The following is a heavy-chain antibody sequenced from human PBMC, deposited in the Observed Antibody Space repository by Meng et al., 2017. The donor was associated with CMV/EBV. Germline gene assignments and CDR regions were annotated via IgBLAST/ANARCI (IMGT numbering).Heavy chain of an antibody. Sequence: QLQLQESGPGLVKPSETLSLTCTGSGGSISSSSYYWGWIRQPPGKGLEWIGSIYYSGSTYYSPSLKSRVTISVDTSKNQFSLKLSSVTAADTAVYYCARDSAVAGVVDYWGQGTLVTVSS. CDR3: ARDSAVAGVVDY. J-gene: IGHJ4*02. CDR2: IYYSGST. D-gene: IGHD6-19*01. V-gene: IGHV4-39*07. CDR1: GGSISSSSYY.